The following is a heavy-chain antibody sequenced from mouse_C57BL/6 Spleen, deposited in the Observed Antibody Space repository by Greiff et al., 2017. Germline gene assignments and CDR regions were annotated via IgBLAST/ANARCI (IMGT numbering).Heavy chain of an antibody. D-gene: IGHD5-1*01. CDR3: ARRILTYVGWYFDV. J-gene: IGHJ1*03. Sequence: VQLQQSGPELVKPGASVKIPCKASGYTFTDYNMDWVKQSHGKSLEWIGDINPNNGGTIYNQKFKGKATLTVDKSSSTAYMELRSLTSEDTAVYYCARRILTYVGWYFDVWGTGTTVTVSS. CDR2: INPNNGGT. V-gene: IGHV1-18*01. CDR1: GYTFTDYN.